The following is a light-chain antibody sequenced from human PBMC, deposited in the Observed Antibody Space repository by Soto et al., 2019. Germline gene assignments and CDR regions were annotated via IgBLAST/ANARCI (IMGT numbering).Light chain of an antibody. CDR1: QSSSW. CDR2: DAS. V-gene: IGKV1-5*01. J-gene: IGKJ1*01. Sequence: DIQMTQSPSTLSASVGDRVTITCRASQSSSWLAWYQQKQGKAPKLLIYDASSLESGVPSRFSGSGSGTEFTLTITSLQPDDFATYYCQQYNSYPWTFGQGTKVEIK. CDR3: QQYNSYPWT.